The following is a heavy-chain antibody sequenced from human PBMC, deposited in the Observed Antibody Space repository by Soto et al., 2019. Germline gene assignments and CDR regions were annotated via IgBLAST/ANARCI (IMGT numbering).Heavy chain of an antibody. D-gene: IGHD4-4*01. CDR3: ARHWLQSWFDP. CDR2: IYYSASA. Sequence: SEILSLTCNVSGFSISSGDYYWTWIRQAPGKGLEWIGYIYYSASAYYNPSLRGRVTISVDTSKNQLSLQLSSVTAADTAVYYCARHWLQSWFDPWGQGTLVTVSS. CDR1: GFSISSGDYY. V-gene: IGHV4-30-4*01. J-gene: IGHJ5*02.